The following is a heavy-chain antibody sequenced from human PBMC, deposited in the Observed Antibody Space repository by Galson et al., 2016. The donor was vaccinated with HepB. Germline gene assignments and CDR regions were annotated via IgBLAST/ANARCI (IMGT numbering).Heavy chain of an antibody. CDR2: ISSRSSTV. CDR1: GFTFSTYS. D-gene: IGHD5-18*01. V-gene: IGHV3-48*02. CDR3: ARDGGRGYTYGYFDY. Sequence: SLRLSCAASGFTFSTYSMNWVRQAPGKGLEWVSYISSRSSTVYYADSLKGRFTISRDNAKNSLYLQMNSLRDEDTAVFDCARDGGRGYTYGYFDYWGRGTLVTVSS. J-gene: IGHJ4*02.